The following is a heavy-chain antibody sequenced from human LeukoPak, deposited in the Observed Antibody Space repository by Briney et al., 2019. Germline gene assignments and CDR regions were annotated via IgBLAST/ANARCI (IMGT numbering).Heavy chain of an antibody. CDR2: IYYSGST. J-gene: IGHJ3*02. Sequence: SETLSLPCTVSGGSISSSSYYWGWIRQPPGKGLEWVGRIYYSGSTYYNPSLKSRVTISVDTSKNQFSLKLSSVTAADTAVYYCARDNYDSSGYPPYAFDIWGQGTMVTVSS. CDR3: ARDNYDSSGYPPYAFDI. CDR1: GGSISSSSYY. D-gene: IGHD3-22*01. V-gene: IGHV4-39*07.